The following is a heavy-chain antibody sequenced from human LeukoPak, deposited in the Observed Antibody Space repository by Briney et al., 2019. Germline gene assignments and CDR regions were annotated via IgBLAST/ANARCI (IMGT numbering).Heavy chain of an antibody. Sequence: GGSLRLSCAASGFTVSSNYMSWVRQAPGKGLEWVSVIYSGGSTYYADSVKGRFTISRDNSKNTLYLQMNSLRAGDTAVYYCARDPTGDAFDIWGQGTMVTVSS. V-gene: IGHV3-53*01. D-gene: IGHD4-11*01. CDR1: GFTVSSNY. CDR2: IYSGGST. CDR3: ARDPTGDAFDI. J-gene: IGHJ3*02.